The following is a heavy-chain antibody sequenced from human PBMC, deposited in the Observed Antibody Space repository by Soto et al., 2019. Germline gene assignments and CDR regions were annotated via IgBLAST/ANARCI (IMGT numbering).Heavy chain of an antibody. CDR3: ARSAITLFGVVSLPPHCSSEMDV. D-gene: IGHD3-3*01. V-gene: IGHV1-69*01. Sequence: QVQLVQSGAEVKKPGSSVKVSCKASGGTFNRYAISWVRQAPGQGLEWMGGIIPIFGIGNDAQRFQGRVTITADESTGTAYMELSSLRSEDTGVYYCARSAITLFGVVSLPPHCSSEMDVWGQGTTVTVSS. CDR1: GGTFNRYA. CDR2: IIPIFGIG. J-gene: IGHJ6*02.